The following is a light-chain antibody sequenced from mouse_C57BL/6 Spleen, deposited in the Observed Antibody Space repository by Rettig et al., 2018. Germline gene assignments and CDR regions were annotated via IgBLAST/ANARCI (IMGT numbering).Light chain of an antibody. CDR3: GQSYNYPFT. Sequence: NIVMTQSPKSMSMSVGERVTLSCKTSENVDTYVSWYQQKPEQSPKLLIYGASNRNTGVPDRFTGSGSATDFTLTISNVQAEDLADYHCGQSYNYPFTFGSGTKLEIK. J-gene: IGKJ4*01. CDR1: ENVDTY. V-gene: IGKV6-20*01. CDR2: GAS.